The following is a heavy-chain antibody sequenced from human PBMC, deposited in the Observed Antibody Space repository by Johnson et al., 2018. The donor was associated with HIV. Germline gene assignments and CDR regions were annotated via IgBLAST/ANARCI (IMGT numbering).Heavy chain of an antibody. J-gene: IGHJ3*02. Sequence: VQLVESGGGLEQPGRSLRLSCAASGFTFSNAWMSWVRQAPGKGLEWIGRIKSKTDGGTTDYAAPVKGRFTISRDDSKNTLYLQMNRLRAEDTAVYYCAREWLYGFDIWGQGTMVTVSS. D-gene: IGHD5-24*01. CDR3: AREWLYGFDI. V-gene: IGHV3-15*01. CDR2: IKSKTDGGTT. CDR1: GFTFSNAW.